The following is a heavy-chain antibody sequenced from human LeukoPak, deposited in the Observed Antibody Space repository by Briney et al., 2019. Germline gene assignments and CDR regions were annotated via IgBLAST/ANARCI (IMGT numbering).Heavy chain of an antibody. CDR3: AKDRFCSGAGCSDAFDI. D-gene: IGHD2-15*01. V-gene: IGHV3-23*01. J-gene: IGHJ3*02. CDR1: GFSFSSYA. CDR2: ISGSGGST. Sequence: AGGSLRLSCAAAGFSFSSYAMSWVRQAPGKGLEWVASISGSGGSTNYADSVRGRFTIARDKYKSTLYLQMNSLRAEDTAVYSCAKDRFCSGAGCSDAFDIWGQGTMVTVSS.